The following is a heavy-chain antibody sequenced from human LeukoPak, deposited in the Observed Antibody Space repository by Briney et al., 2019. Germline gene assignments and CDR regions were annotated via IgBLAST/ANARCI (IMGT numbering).Heavy chain of an antibody. CDR2: ISHSGRT. CDR3: ARAIVGVTPVFDC. V-gene: IGHV4-38-2*02. Sequence: PSETLSLTCTVSGYYVSSGYYWAWIRQPPGKGLEWIGSISHSGRTYYNPSLKSRVTISVDTSKNQFSLKLGSVTAAGTAVYYCARAIVGVTPVFDCWGQGTLVTVSS. CDR1: GYYVSSGYY. J-gene: IGHJ4*02. D-gene: IGHD1-26*01.